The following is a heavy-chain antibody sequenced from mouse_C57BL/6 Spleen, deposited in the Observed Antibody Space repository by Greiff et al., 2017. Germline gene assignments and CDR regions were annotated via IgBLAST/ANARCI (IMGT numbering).Heavy chain of an antibody. D-gene: IGHD1-2*01. J-gene: IGHJ4*01. Sequence: VKLQESGPGLVQPSQSLSITCTVSGFSLTSYGVHWVRQSPGKGLEWLGVIWSGGSTDYNAAFISRLSISKDNSKSQVFFKMNSLQADDTAIYYCAKLRRRDYYAMDYWGQGTSVTVSS. V-gene: IGHV2-2*01. CDR3: AKLRRRDYYAMDY. CDR1: GFSLTSYG. CDR2: IWSGGST.